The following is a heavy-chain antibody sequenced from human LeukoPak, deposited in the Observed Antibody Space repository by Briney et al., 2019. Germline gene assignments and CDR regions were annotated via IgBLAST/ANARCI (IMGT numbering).Heavy chain of an antibody. V-gene: IGHV4-34*01. CDR1: GRSFSGYY. CDR3: GRGRFCEY. Sequence: SETLSLTCAVYGRSFSGYYWSWIRQPPGKGLEWMGEINHCGSNNYNPAVKSRVTISVDTAKNQFSLKLSSVTVADTGVYYCGRGRFCEYWGQGPLVTVSS. CDR2: INHCGSN. J-gene: IGHJ4*02. D-gene: IGHD3-3*01.